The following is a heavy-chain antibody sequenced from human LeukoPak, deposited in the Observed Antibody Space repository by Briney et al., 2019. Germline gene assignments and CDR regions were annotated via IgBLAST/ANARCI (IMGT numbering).Heavy chain of an antibody. Sequence: GGSLRLSCAASGFTFSSYAMSWVRQAPGKGLVWVSAISGSGGSTYYADSVKGRFTNSRDNSKNTLYLQMNSLRAEDTAVYYCAKAPLYYYDSSGYTDYWGQGTLVTVSS. CDR1: GFTFSSYA. V-gene: IGHV3-23*01. CDR2: ISGSGGST. J-gene: IGHJ4*02. D-gene: IGHD3-22*01. CDR3: AKAPLYYYDSSGYTDY.